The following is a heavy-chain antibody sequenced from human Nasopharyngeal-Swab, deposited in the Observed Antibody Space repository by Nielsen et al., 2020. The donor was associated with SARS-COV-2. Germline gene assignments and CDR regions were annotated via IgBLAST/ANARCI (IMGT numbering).Heavy chain of an antibody. V-gene: IGHV3-53*01. D-gene: IGHD5-12*01. J-gene: IGHJ5*02. CDR3: ARSGSGYARGWFDP. CDR2: IYSGGST. Sequence: GGSLRLSCAASGFTVSSNYMSWVRQAPGKGLEWVSVIYSGGSTYYADSVKGRFTISRDNSKNTLYLQTNSLRAEDTVVYYCARSGSGYARGWFDPWGQGTLVTVSS. CDR1: GFTVSSNY.